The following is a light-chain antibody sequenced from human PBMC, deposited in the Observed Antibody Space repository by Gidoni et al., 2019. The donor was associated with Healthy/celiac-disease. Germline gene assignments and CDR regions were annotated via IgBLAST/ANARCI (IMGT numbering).Light chain of an antibody. CDR2: DAS. Sequence: EIVLTQSPATLSLSPGERATLSCRLPGLLIYDASNRATGIPARFSGSGSGTDFTLTISSLEPEDFAVYYCQQRSNWLTFGGGTKVEIK. CDR3: QQRSNWLT. V-gene: IGKV3-11*01. J-gene: IGKJ4*01.